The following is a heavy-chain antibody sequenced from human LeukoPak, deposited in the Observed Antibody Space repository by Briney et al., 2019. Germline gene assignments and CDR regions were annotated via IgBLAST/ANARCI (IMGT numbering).Heavy chain of an antibody. CDR1: GYTFTGYW. Sequence: GESLKISCKGSGYTFTGYWIGWVRQMPGKGLEWMGIISPGDSETRYNTSFQGQVTISVDKSITTAFLQWSSLKPSDTPMYSCGRLREPPLPATYFDCWAREPWSPSPQ. CDR3: GRLREPPLPATYFDC. CDR2: ISPGDSET. J-gene: IGHJ4*02. V-gene: IGHV5-51*01. D-gene: IGHD1-1*01.